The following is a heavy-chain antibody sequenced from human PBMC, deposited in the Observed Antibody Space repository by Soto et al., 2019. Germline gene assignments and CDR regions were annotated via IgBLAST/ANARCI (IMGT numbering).Heavy chain of an antibody. CDR1: GYTFTSYG. V-gene: IGHV1-18*04. Sequence: GASVKVSCKASGYTFTSYGISWVRQAPGQGLEWMGWISAYNGNTNYAQKLRGRVTMTTDTSTSTAYMELRSLRSDDTAVYYCARDPGLAYCGGDCYFYGMDVWGQGTTVTVSS. CDR2: ISAYNGNT. D-gene: IGHD2-21*01. CDR3: ARDPGLAYCGGDCYFYGMDV. J-gene: IGHJ6*02.